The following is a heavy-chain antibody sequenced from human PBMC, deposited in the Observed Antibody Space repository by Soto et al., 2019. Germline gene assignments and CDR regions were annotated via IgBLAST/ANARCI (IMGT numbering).Heavy chain of an antibody. CDR1: GGSVSSGSYY. J-gene: IGHJ6*02. V-gene: IGHV4-61*01. Sequence: SETLSLTCPVSGGSVSSGSYYWSWIRQPPGKGMEWIGYIYSSGSTNYNPSLKSRVTISVDTSKNQFSLKLSSVTAADTAVYYCARDWSSSWYGNYYYYGMDVWGQGTTVTVSS. D-gene: IGHD6-13*01. CDR3: ARDWSSSWYGNYYYYGMDV. CDR2: IYSSGST.